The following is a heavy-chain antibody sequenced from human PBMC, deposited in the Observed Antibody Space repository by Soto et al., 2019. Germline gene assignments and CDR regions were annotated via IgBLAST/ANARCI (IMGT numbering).Heavy chain of an antibody. CDR1: GFTFSSYA. V-gene: IGHV3-23*01. Sequence: GGSLRLSCAASGFTFSSYAMSWVRQAPGKGLEWVSAISGSGGSTYYADSVKGRFTISRDNSKNTLYLQMNSLRAEDTAVYYCAKDNVGYYDSSGYAFDIWGQGTMVTVSS. CDR3: AKDNVGYYDSSGYAFDI. D-gene: IGHD3-22*01. J-gene: IGHJ3*02. CDR2: ISGSGGST.